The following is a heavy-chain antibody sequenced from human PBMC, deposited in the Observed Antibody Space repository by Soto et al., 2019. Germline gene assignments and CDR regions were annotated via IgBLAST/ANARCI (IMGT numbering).Heavy chain of an antibody. CDR3: ASGFDSDGLYNGGHP. V-gene: IGHV4-4*02. CDR2: IHHIGST. Sequence: VQLQESGPGLVKPSGTLSLTCTVSGGSISTTNWWSWVRQSPGKGLEWIGEIHHIGSTNYNPSLKSRVTISIDKSKNQFSLRLSSVTAADTAVYYCASGFDSDGLYNGGHPWGQGTLVGVSS. J-gene: IGHJ5*02. CDR1: GGSISTTNW. D-gene: IGHD3-22*01.